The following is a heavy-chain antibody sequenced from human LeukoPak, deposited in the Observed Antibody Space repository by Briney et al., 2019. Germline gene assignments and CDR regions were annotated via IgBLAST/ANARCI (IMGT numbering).Heavy chain of an antibody. CDR2: IKRKSDDETT. CDR1: GFYFINSW. V-gene: IGHV3-15*01. D-gene: IGHD7-27*01. Sequence: GGSLRLSYAGSGFYFINSWISWVRQPPGKGLEWVGHIKRKSDDETTNYAAPVKGRFSISRDDSKNTVYLQMNSLRIEDTGVYYCTTSGGNWDYFDYWGQGTLVTVSS. CDR3: TTSGGNWDYFDY. J-gene: IGHJ4*02.